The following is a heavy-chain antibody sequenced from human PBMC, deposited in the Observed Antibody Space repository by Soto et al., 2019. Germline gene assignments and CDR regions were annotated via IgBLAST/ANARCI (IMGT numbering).Heavy chain of an antibody. Sequence: EVQLVESGGGLVQPGGSLRLSCAASGFTFSSYSMNWVRQAPGKGLEWVSYISSSSTIYYADSVKGRFTISRDNAKNSLYLQMNSLRAEDTAVYYCARDRAVVVVAATGWFDPWGQGTLVTVSS. V-gene: IGHV3-48*01. D-gene: IGHD2-15*01. CDR2: ISSSSTI. CDR3: ARDRAVVVVAATGWFDP. CDR1: GFTFSSYS. J-gene: IGHJ5*02.